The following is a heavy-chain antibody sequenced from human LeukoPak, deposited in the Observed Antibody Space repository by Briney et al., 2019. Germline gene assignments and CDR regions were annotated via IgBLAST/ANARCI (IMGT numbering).Heavy chain of an antibody. CDR1: GGTFSSYA. D-gene: IGHD2-2*02. CDR2: IIPIFGTA. V-gene: IGHV1-69*13. J-gene: IGHJ5*02. Sequence: SVKVSCKASGGTFSSYAISWVRQAPGQGLEWMGGIIPIFGTANYAQKFQGRVTTTADESTSTAYMELSSLRSEDTAVYYCARGADIVVVPAAIKPGYWFDPWGQGTLVTVSS. CDR3: ARGADIVVVPAAIKPGYWFDP.